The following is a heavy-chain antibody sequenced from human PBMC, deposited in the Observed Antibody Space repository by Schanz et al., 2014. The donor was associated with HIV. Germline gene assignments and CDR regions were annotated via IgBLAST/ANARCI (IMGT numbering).Heavy chain of an antibody. CDR3: ARHLPGGLFSPLTL. CDR1: GGTFNIYT. CDR2: IIPIYGAA. V-gene: IGHV1-69*01. J-gene: IGHJ4*02. Sequence: QVQLVQSGAEVKKPGSSVKVSCKASGGTFNIYTISWVRQAPGQGLEWVGGIIPIYGAAHYAQKLQGRVSINADDATNTAYMELNSLRSEDTAIYYCARHLPGGLFSPLTLWGQGTLVTVSS. D-gene: IGHD3-16*01.